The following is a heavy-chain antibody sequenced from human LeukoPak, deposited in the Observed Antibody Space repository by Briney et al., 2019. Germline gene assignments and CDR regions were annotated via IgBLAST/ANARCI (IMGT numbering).Heavy chain of an antibody. D-gene: IGHD6-13*01. Sequence: GGSLRLSCAASGLTVSSNYMSWVRQAPGKGLEWVSVIYSGGSTYYADSVKGRFTISRDNSKNTLYLQMNSLRAEDTAVYYCAREGYSSSWYRGPYYYYMDVWGKGTTVTVSS. V-gene: IGHV3-53*01. CDR2: IYSGGST. CDR3: AREGYSSSWYRGPYYYYMDV. J-gene: IGHJ6*03. CDR1: GLTVSSNY.